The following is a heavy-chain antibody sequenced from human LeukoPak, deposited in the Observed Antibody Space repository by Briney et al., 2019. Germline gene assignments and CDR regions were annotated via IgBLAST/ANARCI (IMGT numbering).Heavy chain of an antibody. D-gene: IGHD5-12*01. CDR1: GGSISSSSYY. CDR3: ARRDIVATISM. Sequence: SETLSLTCTVSGGSISSSSYYWAWIRQPPGKGLAWIGSIYFLGTTFYSPSLKSRVAISVDTSKNQFSLKLSSVTAADTAVYYCARRDIVATISMWGQGTLVTVSS. CDR2: IYFLGTT. J-gene: IGHJ4*02. V-gene: IGHV4-39*01.